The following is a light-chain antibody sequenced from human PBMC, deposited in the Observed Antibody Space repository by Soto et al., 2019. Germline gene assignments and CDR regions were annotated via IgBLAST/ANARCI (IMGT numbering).Light chain of an antibody. J-gene: IGKJ5*01. CDR2: GAS. CDR3: QQYYKWPLT. Sequence: EIVMTQSPATLSVSPGERATLSCRASQSVSSTLAWYQQKPGQAPRLLIYGASTRATGVPVRLSGSGSGTEFTLTISSLQSEDFAVYYCQQYYKWPLTVGQGTRLEIK. V-gene: IGKV3-15*01. CDR1: QSVSST.